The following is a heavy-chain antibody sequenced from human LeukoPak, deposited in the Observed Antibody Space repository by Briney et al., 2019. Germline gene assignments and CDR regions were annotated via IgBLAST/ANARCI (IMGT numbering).Heavy chain of an antibody. J-gene: IGHJ4*02. Sequence: SETLSLTCAVYGGSFSGYYWSWIRQPPGKGLEWIGEINHSGSTNYNPSLKSRVTISVDTSKNQFSLKLGSVTAADTAVYYCARGSIWFGELLPFFPYWGQGTLVTVSS. CDR3: ARGSIWFGELLPFFPY. V-gene: IGHV4-34*01. CDR1: GGSFSGYY. D-gene: IGHD3-10*01. CDR2: INHSGST.